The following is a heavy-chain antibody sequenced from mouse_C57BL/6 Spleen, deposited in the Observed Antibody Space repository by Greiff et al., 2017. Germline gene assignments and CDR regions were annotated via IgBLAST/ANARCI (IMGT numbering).Heavy chain of an antibody. D-gene: IGHD1-1*01. J-gene: IGHJ2*01. V-gene: IGHV1-76*01. CDR2: IYPGSGNT. CDR3: ARGDYYGSSYGYFDY. Sequence: VKLMESGAELVRPGASVKLSCKASGYTFTDYYINWVKQRPGQGLEWIARIYPGSGNTYYNEKFKGKATLTAEKSSSTAYMQLSSLTSEDSAVYFCARGDYYGSSYGYFDYWGQGTTLTVSS. CDR1: GYTFTDYY.